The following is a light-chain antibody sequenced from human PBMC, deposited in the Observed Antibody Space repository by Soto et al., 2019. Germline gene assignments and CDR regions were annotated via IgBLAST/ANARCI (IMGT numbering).Light chain of an antibody. CDR1: QSISTW. Sequence: DIQMTQSPSTLSASVGDRVTITCRASQSISTWLAWYQQKPGKAPKLLIYDASSSESGVPSWCSGSGSATEFTITISSLQPDDFATYYCRQYNSYSWTFGQGTKVDIK. V-gene: IGKV1-5*01. J-gene: IGKJ1*01. CDR2: DAS. CDR3: RQYNSYSWT.